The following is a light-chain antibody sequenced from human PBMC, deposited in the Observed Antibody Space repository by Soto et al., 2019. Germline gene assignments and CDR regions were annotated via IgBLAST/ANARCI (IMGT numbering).Light chain of an antibody. V-gene: IGKV1-5*01. J-gene: IGKJ2*01. CDR1: QSIGGW. CDR2: DAS. Sequence: DIQMTQSPSTLSASVGDRVTITCRASQSIGGWLAWYQQRPGKAPRLLIFDASSVESGVPSRFSGSRSGTKFTLAISSLQPEDFATYYCQHYHSYPYTSGQGTKVDIK. CDR3: QHYHSYPYT.